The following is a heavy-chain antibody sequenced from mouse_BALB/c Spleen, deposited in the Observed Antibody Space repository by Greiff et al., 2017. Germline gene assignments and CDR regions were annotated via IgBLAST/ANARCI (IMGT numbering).Heavy chain of an antibody. J-gene: IGHJ1*01. CDR1: GFTFSSYA. CDR3: ARGYGNYWYFDV. V-gene: IGHV5-6-5*01. D-gene: IGHD2-10*02. Sequence: EVQRVESGGGLVKPGGSLKLSCAASGFTFSSYAMSWVRQTPEKRLEWVASISSGGSTYYPDSVKGRFTISRDNARNILYLQMSSLRSEDTAMYYCARGYGNYWYFDVWGAGTTVTVSS. CDR2: ISSGGST.